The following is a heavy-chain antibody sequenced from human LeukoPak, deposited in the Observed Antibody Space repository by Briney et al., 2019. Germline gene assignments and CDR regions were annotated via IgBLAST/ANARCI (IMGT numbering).Heavy chain of an antibody. CDR2: ISSSSSYI. V-gene: IGHV3-21*01. D-gene: IGHD2/OR15-2a*01. Sequence: GGSLRLSRAASGFTFSSYSMNWVRQAPGKGLEWVSSISSSSSYIYYADSVKGRFTISRDNAKNSLYLQMNSLRAEDTAVYYCARWSSSINMAPYHWGQGTLVTVSS. J-gene: IGHJ5*02. CDR3: ARWSSSINMAPYH. CDR1: GFTFSSYS.